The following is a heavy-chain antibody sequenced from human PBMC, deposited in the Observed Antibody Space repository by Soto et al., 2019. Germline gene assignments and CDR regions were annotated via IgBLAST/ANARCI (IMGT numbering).Heavy chain of an antibody. V-gene: IGHV1-3*01. CDR2: INAGNGNT. Sequence: ASVKVSCKASGYTFTSYAMHWVRQAPGQRLEWMGWINAGNGNTKYSQKFQGRVTITRDTSASTAYMELSSLRSEDTAVYYCARDRMGYCSSARCTDDGATFATGGQGT. CDR1: GYTFTSYA. CDR3: ARDRMGYCSSARCTDDGATFAT. J-gene: IGHJ3*01. D-gene: IGHD2-2*01.